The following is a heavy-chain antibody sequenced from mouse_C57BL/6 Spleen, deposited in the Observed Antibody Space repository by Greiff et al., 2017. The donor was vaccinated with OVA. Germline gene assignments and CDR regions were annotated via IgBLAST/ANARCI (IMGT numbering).Heavy chain of an antibody. CDR1: GYAFTNYL. V-gene: IGHV1-54*01. CDR3: ARGRMVTTFFDY. D-gene: IGHD2-2*01. J-gene: IGHJ2*01. Sequence: VKLQQSGAELVRPGTSVKVSCKASGYAFTNYLIEWVKQRPGQGLEWIGVINPGSGGTNYNEKFKGKATLTADKSSSTAYMQLSSLTSEDSAVYFCARGRMVTTFFDYWGQGTTLTVSS. CDR2: INPGSGGT.